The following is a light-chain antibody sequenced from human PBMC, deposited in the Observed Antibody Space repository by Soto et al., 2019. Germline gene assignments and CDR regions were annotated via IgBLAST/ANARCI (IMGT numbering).Light chain of an antibody. CDR3: QQDGSSPTWT. V-gene: IGKV3-20*01. CDR2: GAS. CDR1: QSVSSSY. Sequence: EIVLTQSPGTLSLSPGERATLSCRASQSVSSSYLAWYQQKPGQAPRLLIYGASSRATGITDRFSGSGSGTDFTLTISRLEPEDFAVYYCQQDGSSPTWTFGQGTKVEI. J-gene: IGKJ1*01.